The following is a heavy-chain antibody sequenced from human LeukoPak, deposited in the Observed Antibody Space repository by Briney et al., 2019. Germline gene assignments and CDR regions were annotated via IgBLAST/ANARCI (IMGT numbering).Heavy chain of an antibody. D-gene: IGHD6-6*01. J-gene: IGHJ3*02. CDR2: TSAYNGNT. CDR1: GYTFTSYG. V-gene: IGHV1-18*01. Sequence: ASVKVSCKASGYTFTSYGISWVRQAPGQGLEWMGWTSAYNGNTNYAQKLQGRVTMTTDTSTSTAYMELRSLRSDDTAVYYCARDVESSSFGAFDIWGQGTMVTVSS. CDR3: ARDVESSSFGAFDI.